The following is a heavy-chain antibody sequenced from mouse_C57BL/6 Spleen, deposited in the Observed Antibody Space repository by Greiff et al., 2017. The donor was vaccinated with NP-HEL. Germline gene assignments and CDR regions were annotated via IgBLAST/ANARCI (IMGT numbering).Heavy chain of an antibody. CDR2: IYPGDGDT. CDR3: AGGPVVVPYAMDY. V-gene: IGHV1-80*01. Sequence: QVQLQQSGAELVKPGASVKISCKASGYAFSSYWMNWVKQRPGKGLEWIGQIYPGDGDTNYNGKFKGKATLTADKSSSTAYMQLSSLTSEDSAVYFCAGGPVVVPYAMDYWGQGTSVTVSS. D-gene: IGHD1-1*01. CDR1: GYAFSSYW. J-gene: IGHJ4*01.